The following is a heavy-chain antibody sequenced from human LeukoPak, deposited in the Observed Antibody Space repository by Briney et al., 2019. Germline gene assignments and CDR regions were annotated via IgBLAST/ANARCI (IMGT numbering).Heavy chain of an antibody. J-gene: IGHJ3*02. CDR2: IYTSGST. CDR3: ARGVVPAAIGAFDI. V-gene: IGHV4-61*02. Sequence: SETLSLTCTVSGGSISSGSYYWGWIRQPAGKGLEWIGRIYTSGSTSYNPSLKSRVTISVDTSKNQFSLKLSSVTAADTAVYYCARGVVPAAIGAFDIWGQGTMVTVSS. D-gene: IGHD2-2*01. CDR1: GGSISSGSYY.